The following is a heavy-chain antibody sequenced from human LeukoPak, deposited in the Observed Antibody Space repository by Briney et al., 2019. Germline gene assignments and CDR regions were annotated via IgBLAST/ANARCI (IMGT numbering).Heavy chain of an antibody. Sequence: GGYLRLSCAASGFTFDDYGMSWVRQAPGKGLEWVSGINWNGGSTGYADSVKGRFTIYRDNAKNSLYLQMNSLRAEDTALYYCARDQYSSGWFDYWGQGTLVTVSS. CDR1: GFTFDDYG. V-gene: IGHV3-20*04. CDR3: ARDQYSSGWFDY. D-gene: IGHD6-19*01. J-gene: IGHJ4*02. CDR2: INWNGGST.